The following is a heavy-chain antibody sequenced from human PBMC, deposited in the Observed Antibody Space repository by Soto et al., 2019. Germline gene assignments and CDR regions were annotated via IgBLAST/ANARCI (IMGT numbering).Heavy chain of an antibody. V-gene: IGHV4-34*01. Sequence: PSETLSLTCAVYGGSFSGYYWSWIRQPPGKGLEWIGEINHSGSTNYNPSLKSRVTISVDTSKNQFSLKLSSVTAADTAVYYCARAYIPVRFLEWLLPNTNNNWFDPWGQGTLVTVSS. D-gene: IGHD3-3*01. J-gene: IGHJ5*02. CDR3: ARAYIPVRFLEWLLPNTNNNWFDP. CDR1: GGSFSGYY. CDR2: INHSGST.